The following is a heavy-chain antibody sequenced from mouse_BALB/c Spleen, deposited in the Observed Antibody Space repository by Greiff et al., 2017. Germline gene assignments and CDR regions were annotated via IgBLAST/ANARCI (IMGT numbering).Heavy chain of an antibody. CDR2: INPYNDGT. CDR1: GYTFTSYV. CDR3: ARWEDGNYPAY. D-gene: IGHD2-1*01. Sequence: EVQGVESGPELVKPGASVKMSCKASGYTFTSYVMHWVKQKPGQGLEWIGYINPYNDGTKYNEKFKGKATLTSDKSSSTAYMELSSLTSEDSAVYYCARWEDGNYPAYWGQGTLVTVSA. J-gene: IGHJ3*01. V-gene: IGHV1-14*01.